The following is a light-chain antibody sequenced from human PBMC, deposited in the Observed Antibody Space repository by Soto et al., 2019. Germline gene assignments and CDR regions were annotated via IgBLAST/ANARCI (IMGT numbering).Light chain of an antibody. Sequence: EIVLTQSPVTLSLSPGARAPLSCRASQSISSSYLAWYQQNPGQAPRLLIYGASTRATDIPARFSGSGSGTEFTLTISSLQSEDFVVYYCQQHNSHAFGGGTKVDIK. CDR3: QQHNSHA. J-gene: IGKJ4*01. CDR2: GAS. CDR1: QSISSSY. V-gene: IGKV3-15*01.